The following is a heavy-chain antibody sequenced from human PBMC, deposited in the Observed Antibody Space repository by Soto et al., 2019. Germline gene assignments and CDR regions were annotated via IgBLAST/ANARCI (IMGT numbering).Heavy chain of an antibody. Sequence: PGGSLRLSCAASGFSFSSYGMHWVRQAPGKGLEWVAVISYDGSDKYYADSVKGRFTISRDNSKNTLLLQMNSLRAEDTAVYYCAKAKVVVGAATSFNYWGQGT. J-gene: IGHJ4*02. CDR1: GFSFSSYG. V-gene: IGHV3-30*18. D-gene: IGHD1-26*01. CDR3: AKAKVVVGAATSFNY. CDR2: ISYDGSDK.